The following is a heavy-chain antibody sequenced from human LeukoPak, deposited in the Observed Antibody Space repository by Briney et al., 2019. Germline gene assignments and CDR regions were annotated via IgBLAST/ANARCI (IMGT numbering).Heavy chain of an antibody. CDR3: ASGYRVYYYYMDV. D-gene: IGHD5-18*01. J-gene: IGHJ6*03. V-gene: IGHV4-34*01. CDR2: INHSGST. CDR1: GGSFSGYY. Sequence: SETLSLTCAVYGGSFSGYYWSWIRQPPGKGLEWIGEINHSGSTNYNPSLKSRVTISVDTSKNQFSLKLSSVTAADTAVYYCASGYRVYYYYMDVWGKGTTVTVSS.